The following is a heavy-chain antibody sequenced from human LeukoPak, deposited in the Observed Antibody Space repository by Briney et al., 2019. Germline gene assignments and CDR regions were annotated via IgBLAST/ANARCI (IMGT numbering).Heavy chain of an antibody. J-gene: IGHJ5*02. Sequence: SETLSLTCAVYGGSFSGYYWSWIRQPPGKGLEWIGEINHSGSTNYNPSFKSRVTISVDTSKNQFSLKLSSVTAADTAVYYCAREVGWFDPWGQGTLVTVSS. CDR1: GGSFSGYY. D-gene: IGHD2-15*01. CDR3: AREVGWFDP. CDR2: INHSGST. V-gene: IGHV4-34*01.